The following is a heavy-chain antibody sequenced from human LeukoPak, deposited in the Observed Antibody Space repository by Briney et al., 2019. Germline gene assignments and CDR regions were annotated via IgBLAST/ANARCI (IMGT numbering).Heavy chain of an antibody. D-gene: IGHD3-22*01. CDR1: GFTVSSNY. J-gene: IGHJ6*02. CDR3: AREGNYYEGYYGMDV. V-gene: IGHV3-66*01. Sequence: GGSLRLSWAASGFTVSSNYMSWVRQAPGKGLEWVSVIYSGGSTYYADSVKGRFTISRDNSKNTLYLQMNSLRAEDTAVYYCAREGNYYEGYYGMDVWGQGTTVTVSS. CDR2: IYSGGST.